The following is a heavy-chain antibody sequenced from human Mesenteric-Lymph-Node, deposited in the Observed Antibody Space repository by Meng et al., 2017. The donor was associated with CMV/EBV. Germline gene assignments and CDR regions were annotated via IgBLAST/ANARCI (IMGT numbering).Heavy chain of an antibody. CDR3: ATVGDGVWAFDY. CDR1: GFSFSRNT. CDR2: ISFDGSDN. V-gene: IGHV3-30*04. J-gene: IGHJ4*02. D-gene: IGHD2-8*01. Sequence: GESLKISCAASGFSFSRNTMHWVRRAPGKGLEWVAGISFDGSDNYFADSVKGRFTISRDNSKNTLYLQMSSLRAEDTAVYFCATVGDGVWAFDYWGQGTLVTVSS.